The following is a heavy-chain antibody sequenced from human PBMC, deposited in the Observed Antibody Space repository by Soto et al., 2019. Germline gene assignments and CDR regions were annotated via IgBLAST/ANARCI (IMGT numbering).Heavy chain of an antibody. D-gene: IGHD1-26*01. CDR2: IYPDDSDT. CDR3: ARQEGATVLFYYGMDV. J-gene: IGHJ6*02. V-gene: IGHV5-51*01. CDR1: GYNFTNYW. Sequence: GESLKISCKGSGYNFTNYWIGWVRQMPGKGLEWMGIIYPDDSDTRYSPSFQGQVTISVDKSISAAYLQWGSLKASDTAMYFCARQEGATVLFYYGMDVWGQGTTVTVSS.